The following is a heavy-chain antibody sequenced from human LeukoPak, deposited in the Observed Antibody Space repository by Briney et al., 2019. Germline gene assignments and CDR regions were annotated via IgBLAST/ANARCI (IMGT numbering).Heavy chain of an antibody. CDR1: GYTFTSYA. J-gene: IGHJ5*02. CDR3: ARDVGLLGYCSGGSCYPFDP. V-gene: IGHV1-3*01. D-gene: IGHD2-15*01. CDR2: INAGNGNT. Sequence: ASVKVSCKASGYTFTSYAMHWVRQAPGQRLEWMGWINAGNGNTKYSQKFQGRVTITRGTSASTAYVELSSLRSEDTAVYYCARDVGLLGYCSGGSCYPFDPWGQGTLVTVSS.